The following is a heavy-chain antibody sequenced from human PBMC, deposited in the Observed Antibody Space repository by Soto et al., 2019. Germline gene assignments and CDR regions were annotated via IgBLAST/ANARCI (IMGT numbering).Heavy chain of an antibody. CDR1: GGSISTSAYY. Sequence: PSETLSLTCTVSGGSISTSAYYWGWIRQPPGKGLEWTGTIYYSGTSYHNPSLKSRVTISVDTSKNQFSLTLTSVTAADTAVYYCASRVEGLYSGNDRYYFDYWGQGTLVTVSS. CDR2: IYYSGTS. J-gene: IGHJ4*02. D-gene: IGHD5-12*01. V-gene: IGHV4-39*01. CDR3: ASRVEGLYSGNDRYYFDY.